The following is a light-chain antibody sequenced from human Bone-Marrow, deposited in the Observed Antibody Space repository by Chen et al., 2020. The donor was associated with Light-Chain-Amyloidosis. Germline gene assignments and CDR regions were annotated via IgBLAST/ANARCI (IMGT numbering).Light chain of an antibody. CDR2: RNT. CDR1: DLPTKY. V-gene: IGLV3-25*03. CDR3: QSADSSGTYEVI. J-gene: IGLJ2*01. Sequence: SYELTQPPSVSVSPGQTARLTCSGDDLPTKYAYWYQHKPGQAPLLVIHRNTERPSGISERFSGSSSGTTATLTISGVQAEDEADYHCQSADSSGTYEVIFGGGTKLTVL.